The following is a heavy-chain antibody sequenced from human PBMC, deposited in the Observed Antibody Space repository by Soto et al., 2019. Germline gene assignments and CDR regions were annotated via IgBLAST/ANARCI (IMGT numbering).Heavy chain of an antibody. D-gene: IGHD6-13*01. J-gene: IGHJ6*03. CDR3: ARRDSSTWSYYYYMDV. V-gene: IGHV4-34*01. CDR2: INHSGST. Sequence: SETLSLTCAVYGGSFSGYYWSWIRQPPGKGLEWIGEINHSGSTNYNPSLKSRVTISIDTSKSQFSLKLSSVTAADTAVYYCARRDSSTWSYYYYMDVRGKGTTVTVSS. CDR1: GGSFSGYY.